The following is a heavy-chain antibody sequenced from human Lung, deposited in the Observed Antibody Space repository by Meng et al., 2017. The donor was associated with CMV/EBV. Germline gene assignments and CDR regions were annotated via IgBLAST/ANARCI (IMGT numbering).Heavy chain of an antibody. CDR2: IYYSGNT. CDR3: ARDRRGSYVTGWGY. Sequence: EXXTISCTVSGYSISSPYYWGWIRRPPGMGLEWIGSIYYSGNTYYNPSLKSRVTISVDTSKNQCSLKLSSVTAADTAVYYCARDRRGSYVTGWGYGGQGTXVTVSS. V-gene: IGHV4-38-2*02. J-gene: IGHJ4*02. CDR1: GYSISSPYY. D-gene: IGHD3-16*01.